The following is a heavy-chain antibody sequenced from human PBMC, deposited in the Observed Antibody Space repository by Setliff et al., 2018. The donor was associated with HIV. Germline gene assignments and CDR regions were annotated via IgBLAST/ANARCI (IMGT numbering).Heavy chain of an antibody. Sequence: GESLKISCKGSGYNFTTYWISWVRQMPGKGLEWIGRIDPSDSYTNYSPSFQGHVTIPADKSISTAYLQWCSLKASDTAMYYCARRSSTGFSSGSFDYWGQGTLVTVSS. V-gene: IGHV5-10-1*01. CDR1: GYNFTTYW. J-gene: IGHJ4*02. D-gene: IGHD6-19*01. CDR3: ARRSSTGFSSGSFDY. CDR2: IDPSDSYT.